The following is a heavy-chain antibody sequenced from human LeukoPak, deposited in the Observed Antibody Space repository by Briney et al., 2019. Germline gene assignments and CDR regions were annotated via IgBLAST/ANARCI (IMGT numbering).Heavy chain of an antibody. CDR2: IYYSGST. CDR1: GGSISSYY. V-gene: IGHV4-59*01. CDR3: ARSPYYYDSSGYYYFWFDP. Sequence: SETLSLTCTVSGGSISSYYWSWIRQPPGKGLEWIGYIYYSGSTNYNPSLKSRVTISVDKSKNQFSLKLSSVTAADTAVYYCARSPYYYDSSGYYYFWFDPWGQGTLVTVSS. J-gene: IGHJ5*02. D-gene: IGHD3-22*01.